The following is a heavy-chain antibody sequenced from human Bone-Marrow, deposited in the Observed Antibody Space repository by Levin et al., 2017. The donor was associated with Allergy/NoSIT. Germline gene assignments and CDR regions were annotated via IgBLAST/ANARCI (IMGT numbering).Heavy chain of an antibody. V-gene: IGHV5-51*01. CDR3: ARRDSEGSNSCDY. J-gene: IGHJ4*02. CDR2: IFPSDSDT. D-gene: IGHD2-2*01. Sequence: GGSLRLSCQASGYSFTSYWFGWVRQRPGKGLEWMGLIFPSDSDTRVSPSFQGQIIMSVDKSTSTADLQWSSLKASDSAMYYCARRDSEGSNSCDYWGQGTLVTVSS. CDR1: GYSFTSYW.